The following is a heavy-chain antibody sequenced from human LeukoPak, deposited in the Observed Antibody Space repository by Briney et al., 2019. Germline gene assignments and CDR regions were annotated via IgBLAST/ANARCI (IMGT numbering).Heavy chain of an antibody. V-gene: IGHV3-33*01. J-gene: IGHJ4*02. CDR1: GFTFSSYG. D-gene: IGHD1-7*01. CDR2: IWSDATTK. CDR3: AREGPVPGTGPFDY. Sequence: GGSLRLSCAASGFTFSSYGMHWVRQAQGKRLEWVAVIWSDATTKYYADSVKGRFTISRDNSENTLYLQMNSLRAEDSAVYYCAREGPVPGTGPFDYWSQGALVTVPS.